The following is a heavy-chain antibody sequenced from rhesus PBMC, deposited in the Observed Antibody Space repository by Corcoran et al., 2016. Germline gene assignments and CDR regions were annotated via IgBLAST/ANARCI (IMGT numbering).Heavy chain of an antibody. J-gene: IGHJ4*01. Sequence: QLQESGPGLVKPSEPLSLTCAVSGYSISSGYGWSWLRQPPGTGLEWIGYISYSGSTSYNPSLKSRVTISRDTSKNQFSLKLSSVTAADTAVYYCARVSGIAASGMRDYWGQGVLVTVSS. V-gene: IGHV4-122*02. D-gene: IGHD6-25*01. CDR2: ISYSGST. CDR1: GYSISSGYG. CDR3: ARVSGIAASGMRDY.